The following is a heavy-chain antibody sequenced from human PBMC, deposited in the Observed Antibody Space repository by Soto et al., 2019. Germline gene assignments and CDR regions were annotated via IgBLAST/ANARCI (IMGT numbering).Heavy chain of an antibody. CDR2: INAGNGNT. J-gene: IGHJ5*02. CDR1: GYTFTSYA. Sequence: ASVKVSCKASGYTFTSYAMHWVRQAPEQGLERMGWINAGNGNTKYSQKFQGRATITRDTSASTAYMELSSLRCEDTAVYYCARSGSINWFDPWGQGTLVTVSS. CDR3: ARSGSINWFDP. D-gene: IGHD1-1*01. V-gene: IGHV1-3*01.